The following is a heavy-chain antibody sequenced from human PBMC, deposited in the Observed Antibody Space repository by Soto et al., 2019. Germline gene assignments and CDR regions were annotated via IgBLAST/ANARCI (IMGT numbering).Heavy chain of an antibody. CDR1: GFTFSSYS. Sequence: PGGSLRLSCAASGFTFSSYSMNWVRQAPGKGLEWVSSISSSSSYIYYADSVKGRFTISRDNAKNSLYLQMNSLRAEDTAVYYCARDANGWGGNFDYWGQGTLVTVS. V-gene: IGHV3-21*01. D-gene: IGHD2-8*01. CDR3: ARDANGWGGNFDY. J-gene: IGHJ4*02. CDR2: ISSSSSYI.